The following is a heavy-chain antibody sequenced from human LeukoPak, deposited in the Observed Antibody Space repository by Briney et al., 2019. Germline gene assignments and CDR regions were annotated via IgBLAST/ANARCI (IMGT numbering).Heavy chain of an antibody. CDR3: ARHVFFMIWAGRHFDY. Sequence: SETLSLTCTVSGDSISSGDYYWSWIRQPAGKGLEWIGRISSSGSTNYNPSLKSRVTISVDTSKNQFSLKLSSVTAADTAVYYCARHVFFMIWAGRHFDYWGQGTLVTVSS. V-gene: IGHV4-61*02. J-gene: IGHJ4*02. CDR1: GDSISSGDYY. D-gene: IGHD3/OR15-3a*01. CDR2: ISSSGST.